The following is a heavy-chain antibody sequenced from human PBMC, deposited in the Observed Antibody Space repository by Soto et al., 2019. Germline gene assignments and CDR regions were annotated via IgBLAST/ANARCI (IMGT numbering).Heavy chain of an antibody. J-gene: IGHJ6*03. Sequence: QVQLVQSGAEVRKPGASVTVSCRSSGDSFNDYYIHWVRQAPGQGFEWMGWINPNGGVTKYAQKFQGWVSMTRDTSIRSVYMQLRRIRSDDTAVYYCARESGGATATLDYYYFYMDVWGTGTTVPVSS. CDR1: GDSFNDYY. CDR3: ARESGGATATLDYYYFYMDV. CDR2: INPNGGVT. D-gene: IGHD1-26*01. V-gene: IGHV1-2*04.